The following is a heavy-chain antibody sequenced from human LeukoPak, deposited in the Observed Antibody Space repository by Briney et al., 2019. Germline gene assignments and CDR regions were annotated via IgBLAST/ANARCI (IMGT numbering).Heavy chain of an antibody. Sequence: PSETLSLTCTVSGGSISSGDYYWSWIRQPPGKGLEWIGYIYYSGSTYYNPSLKSRVTISVDTSKNQFSLKLSSVTAADTAVYYCARGYSSGWFADFDYWGQGTLVTVSS. V-gene: IGHV4-30-4*08. J-gene: IGHJ4*02. D-gene: IGHD6-19*01. CDR3: ARGYSSGWFADFDY. CDR1: GGSISSGDYY. CDR2: IYYSGST.